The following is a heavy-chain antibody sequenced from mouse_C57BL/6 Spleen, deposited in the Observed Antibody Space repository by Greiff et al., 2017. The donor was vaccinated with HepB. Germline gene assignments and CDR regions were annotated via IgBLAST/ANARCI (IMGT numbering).Heavy chain of an antibody. Sequence: VQLQQSGAELVKPGASVKLSCKASGYTFTSYWMQWVKQRPGQGLEWIGEIDPSDSYTNYNQKFKGKATLTVDTSSSTAYMQLSSLTSEDSAVYYCARWVWGYAMDYWGQGTSVTVSS. V-gene: IGHV1-50*01. D-gene: IGHD2-10*02. CDR2: IDPSDSYT. J-gene: IGHJ4*01. CDR3: ARWVWGYAMDY. CDR1: GYTFTSYW.